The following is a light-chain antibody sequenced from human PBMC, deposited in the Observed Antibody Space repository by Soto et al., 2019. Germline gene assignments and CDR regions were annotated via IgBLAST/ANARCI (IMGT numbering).Light chain of an antibody. CDR1: QSVSSS. J-gene: IGKJ1*01. CDR2: GAS. V-gene: IGKV3-15*01. Sequence: EIVMTQSPATLSVSPGERATLSCRASQSVSSSLAWYQQKPGQAPRLLIYGASTRVTGIPARFSGSGSGTEFTLTISSLQSEDFAVYYCQHYNNWSGTFGQGTKVEIK. CDR3: QHYNNWSGT.